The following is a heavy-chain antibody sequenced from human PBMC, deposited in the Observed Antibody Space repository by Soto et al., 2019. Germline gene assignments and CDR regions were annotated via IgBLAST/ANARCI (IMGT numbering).Heavy chain of an antibody. J-gene: IGHJ4*02. CDR3: ARDGNFVLRGYSFGFDF. D-gene: IGHD5-18*01. CDR2: INCKSGGT. CDR1: GYTFTGNY. V-gene: IGHV1-2*04. Sequence: ASLKVSCKASGYTFTGNYIHWVRQAPGQGLEWMGWINCKSGGTNYAQKFQDWVTMTRDTSISTAYMEVTNVKSDDTAIYYCARDGNFVLRGYSFGFDFWGQGTRVTVSS.